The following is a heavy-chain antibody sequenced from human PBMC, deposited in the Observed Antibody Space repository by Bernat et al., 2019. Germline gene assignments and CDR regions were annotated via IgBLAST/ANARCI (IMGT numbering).Heavy chain of an antibody. Sequence: QVQLVQSGAEVKKPGSSVKVSCKASGGTFSSYAISWVRQAPGQGLEWMGRIIPILGIANYAQKFQGRVTITADKSTSTAYMELSSLRSDDTAVYYCARDGDPLYSYGYWGQGTLVTVSS. V-gene: IGHV1-69*04. CDR1: GGTFSSYA. D-gene: IGHD5-18*01. CDR3: ARDGDPLYSYGY. CDR2: IIPILGIA. J-gene: IGHJ4*02.